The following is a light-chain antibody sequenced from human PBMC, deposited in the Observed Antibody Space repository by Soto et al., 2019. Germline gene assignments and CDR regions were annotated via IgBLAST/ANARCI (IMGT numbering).Light chain of an antibody. CDR2: WAS. CDR3: QQYYNTPLT. J-gene: IGKJ4*01. Sequence: DIVMTQSPDSLAVSLGERVTINCKSSQRVLYSSNNRNYLAWFQQKPGQPPKLLIYWASTRESGVPDRFSGSGSGTDFTRTIIGLQAEDVAVYYCQQYYNTPLTFGGGTKVEI. V-gene: IGKV4-1*01. CDR1: QRVLYSSNNRNY.